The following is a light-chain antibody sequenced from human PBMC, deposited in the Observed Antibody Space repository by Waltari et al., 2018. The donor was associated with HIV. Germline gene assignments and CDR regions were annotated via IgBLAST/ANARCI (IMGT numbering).Light chain of an antibody. CDR3: QAWDSGTVL. V-gene: IGLV3-1*01. J-gene: IGLJ2*01. CDR1: KLGHKY. Sequence: SYDLTQPPSVSVSPGQTASITCSGDKLGHKYVCWFQQKPGQSPVLVIYEDSKRPSGIPERFSGSNSGNTATLTISGTQAMDEADYYCQAWDSGTVLFGGGTKLTVL. CDR2: EDS.